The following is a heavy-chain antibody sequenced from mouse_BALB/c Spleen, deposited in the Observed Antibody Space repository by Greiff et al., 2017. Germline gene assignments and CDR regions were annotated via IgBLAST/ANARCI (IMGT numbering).Heavy chain of an antibody. Sequence: EVQLVESGGGLVQPGGSLKLSCAASGFTFSSYGMSWVRQTPDKRLELVATINSNGGSTYYPDSVKGRFTISRDNAKNTLYLQMSSLKSEDTAMYYCAREDYRYDLDYWGQGTTLTVS. J-gene: IGHJ2*01. D-gene: IGHD2-14*01. CDR2: INSNGGST. V-gene: IGHV5-6-3*01. CDR1: GFTFSSYG. CDR3: AREDYRYDLDY.